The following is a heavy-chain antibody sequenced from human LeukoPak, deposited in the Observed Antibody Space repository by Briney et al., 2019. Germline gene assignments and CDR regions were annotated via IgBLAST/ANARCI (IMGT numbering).Heavy chain of an antibody. CDR3: AREYYGSGSYFEEVDV. Sequence: SVKVSCKASGGTFSSYAISWVRQAPGQGLEWMGRIIPILGTANYAQKFQGRVTITADKSTSTAYMELSSLRSEDTAVYYCAREYYGSGSYFEEVDVWGQGTTVTVSS. CDR1: GGTFSSYA. V-gene: IGHV1-69*04. J-gene: IGHJ6*02. CDR2: IIPILGTA. D-gene: IGHD3-10*01.